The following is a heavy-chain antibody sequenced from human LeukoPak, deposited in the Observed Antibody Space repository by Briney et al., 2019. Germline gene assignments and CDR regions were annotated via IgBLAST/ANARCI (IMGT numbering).Heavy chain of an antibody. D-gene: IGHD6-13*01. CDR3: ARDRAAGTANKIDY. CDR1: GYTFTSYG. J-gene: IGHJ4*02. Sequence: ASVKVSCKASGYTFTSYGISWVRHAPRQGLELMGWISAYNGNTNYAQKLQGRVTVTTDTSTSTAYMELRSLRSDDTAVYYCARDRAAGTANKIDYWGQGTLVTVSS. V-gene: IGHV1-18*01. CDR2: ISAYNGNT.